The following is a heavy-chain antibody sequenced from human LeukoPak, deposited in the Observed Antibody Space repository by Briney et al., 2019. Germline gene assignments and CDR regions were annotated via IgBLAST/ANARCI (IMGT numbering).Heavy chain of an antibody. D-gene: IGHD5-12*01. V-gene: IGHV3-21*01. Sequence: AGGSLRLSCAASGFTFSTYSMNWVHQAPGKGLEWVSSISTSSIYIYYADSIKGRFTISRDNAKNSLCLQMNSLRAEDTAVYYCARDRMPFSGYDTGCFDPWGQGTLVTVSS. CDR1: GFTFSTYS. J-gene: IGHJ5*02. CDR3: ARDRMPFSGYDTGCFDP. CDR2: ISTSSIYI.